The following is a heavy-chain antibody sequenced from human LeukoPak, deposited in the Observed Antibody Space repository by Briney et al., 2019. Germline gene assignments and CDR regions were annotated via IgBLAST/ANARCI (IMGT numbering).Heavy chain of an antibody. V-gene: IGHV4-34*01. D-gene: IGHD3-9*01. CDR1: GGSFSGYY. Sequence: SETLSLTCAVYGGSFSGYYWSWIRQPPGKGLEWIGEINHSGSTNYNPSLKSRVTISVDTSKNQFSLKLSSVTAADTAVYYCARYQKQITIFYLPGWFDPWGQGTLVTVSS. CDR3: ARYQKQITIFYLPGWFDP. CDR2: INHSGST. J-gene: IGHJ5*02.